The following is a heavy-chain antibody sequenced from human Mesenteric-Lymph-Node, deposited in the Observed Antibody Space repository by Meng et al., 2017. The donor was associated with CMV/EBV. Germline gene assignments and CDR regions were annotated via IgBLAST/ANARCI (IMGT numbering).Heavy chain of an antibody. CDR3: ARAHYDILTGYSDYFDY. CDR1: GGTFSSYT. Sequence: ASVKVSCKASGGTFSSYTISWVRQAPGQGLEWMGSINPKNGGTNYAQKFQGRVTMTRDTSITTAYMELSRLRSDDTAVYFCARAHYDILTGYSDYFDYWGQGTLVTVSS. J-gene: IGHJ4*02. D-gene: IGHD3-9*01. CDR2: INPKNGGT. V-gene: IGHV1-2*02.